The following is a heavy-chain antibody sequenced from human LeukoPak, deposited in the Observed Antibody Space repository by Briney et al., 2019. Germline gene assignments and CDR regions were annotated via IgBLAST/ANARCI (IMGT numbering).Heavy chain of an antibody. D-gene: IGHD1-26*01. J-gene: IGHJ4*02. CDR3: ARHWRSESCPRYPDH. V-gene: IGHV4-39*01. Sequence: SETLSLTCTVSAASVSSASYNWGWIRQPPGKGLEWIATIYYDGTTYYNPSLQSRVTISVDTSTNQFSLKMYFVTAADTAVYYCARHWRSESCPRYPDHWGQGTLVTVSS. CDR2: IYYDGTT. CDR1: AASVSSASYN.